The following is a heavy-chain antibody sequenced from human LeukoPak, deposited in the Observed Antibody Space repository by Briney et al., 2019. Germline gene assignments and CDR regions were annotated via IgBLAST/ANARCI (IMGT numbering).Heavy chain of an antibody. V-gene: IGHV1-2*02. J-gene: IGHJ4*02. CDR3: AREGSYCVGGDCYSFDF. CDR1: GYTFTGCY. D-gene: IGHD2-21*02. Sequence: ASVKVSCKASGYTFTGCYMHWVRQAPGLGPEWMGWMHGGNGDTRYAEKFEGRVTMTRDTSTSTAYMDLSSLTSDDTAVYYCAREGSYCVGGDCYSFDFWGQGTLVTVSS. CDR2: MHGGNGDT.